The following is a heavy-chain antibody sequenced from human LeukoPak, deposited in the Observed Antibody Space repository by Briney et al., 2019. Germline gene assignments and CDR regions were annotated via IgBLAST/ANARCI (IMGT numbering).Heavy chain of an antibody. V-gene: IGHV1-2*02. CDR1: GYTFTGYY. J-gene: IGHJ6*02. CDR3: ARVPHYYDSSGAGMDV. D-gene: IGHD3-22*01. Sequence: ASVKVSFMASGYTFTGYYMHWMRQAPGQGLEWMGWINPNSGGTNYAQKFQGRVTMTRDTSISTAYMQLSRLRSEDTAVYYCARVPHYYDSSGAGMDVWGQGTTVTVSS. CDR2: INPNSGGT.